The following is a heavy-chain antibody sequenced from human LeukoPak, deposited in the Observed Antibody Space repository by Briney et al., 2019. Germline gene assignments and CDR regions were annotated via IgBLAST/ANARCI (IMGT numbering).Heavy chain of an antibody. Sequence: GGSLRLSCVASGFTFSSYWMHWVRQAPGKGLVWVSRINSDGSSTSYADSVKGRFTISRDNAKNTLYLQMNSLRAEDTAVYYCARGGSGWFYPYYFDYWGQGTLVTVSS. CDR1: GFTFSSYW. J-gene: IGHJ4*02. D-gene: IGHD6-19*01. V-gene: IGHV3-74*01. CDR2: INSDGSST. CDR3: ARGGSGWFYPYYFDY.